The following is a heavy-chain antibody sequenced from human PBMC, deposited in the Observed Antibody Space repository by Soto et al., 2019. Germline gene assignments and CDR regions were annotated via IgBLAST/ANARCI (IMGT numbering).Heavy chain of an antibody. J-gene: IGHJ6*02. Sequence: QITLKESGPTLVRPTQTLTLTCTFSGFSLSTSGVGVGWIRQPPGKALEWLALIYWDDDKRYSPSLKSRLTITKDASKNRVVVTMTNMDRVDTATYYCAHSRCGGDCLQSYSSHYYYGMDVWGQGTTDTVS. CDR1: GFSLSTSGVG. CDR2: IYWDDDK. V-gene: IGHV2-5*02. D-gene: IGHD2-21*02. CDR3: AHSRCGGDCLQSYSSHYYYGMDV.